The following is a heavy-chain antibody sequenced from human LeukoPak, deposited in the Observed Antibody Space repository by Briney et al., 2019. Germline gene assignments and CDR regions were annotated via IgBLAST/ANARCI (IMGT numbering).Heavy chain of an antibody. D-gene: IGHD1-26*01. CDR1: GGTFSSYA. V-gene: IGHV1-69*13. J-gene: IGHJ5*02. CDR2: IIPIFGTA. Sequence: SVTVSCKASGGTFSSYAISWVRQAPGQGLEWMGGIIPIFGTANYAQKFQGRVTITADESTSTAYMELSSLRSEDTAVYYCARDQGPIVGASPGATWGQGTLVTVSS. CDR3: ARDQGPIVGASPGAT.